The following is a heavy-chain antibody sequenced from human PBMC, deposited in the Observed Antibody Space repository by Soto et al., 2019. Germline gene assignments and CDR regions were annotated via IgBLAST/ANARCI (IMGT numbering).Heavy chain of an antibody. Sequence: LLESGGGLVQPEGSLRLXCAASGFTFSXYAXGXXRQGPGKGLEWVAVVSIGGSTHYADSVRGRFTISRDNSKNTLSLQMNSLTAEDTAVYFCAKRRGAGGHFDYWGQGALVTVSS. V-gene: IGHV3-23*01. CDR3: AKRRGAGGHFDY. CDR2: VSIGGST. CDR1: GFTFSXYA. J-gene: IGHJ4*02. D-gene: IGHD2-15*01.